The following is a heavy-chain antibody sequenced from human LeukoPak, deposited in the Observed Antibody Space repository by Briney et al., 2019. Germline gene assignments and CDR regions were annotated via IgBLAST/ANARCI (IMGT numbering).Heavy chain of an antibody. CDR3: AKDRDYGSDY. Sequence: PGRSLRLSCAASGFTFDDYAMHWVRQAPGKGLEWVSGISWNSGSIGYADSVKGRFTISRDNAKNSLYLQMNSLRAEDTALYYCAKDRDYGSDYWGQGTLVTVSS. J-gene: IGHJ4*02. CDR2: ISWNSGSI. CDR1: GFTFDDYA. V-gene: IGHV3-9*01. D-gene: IGHD4-17*01.